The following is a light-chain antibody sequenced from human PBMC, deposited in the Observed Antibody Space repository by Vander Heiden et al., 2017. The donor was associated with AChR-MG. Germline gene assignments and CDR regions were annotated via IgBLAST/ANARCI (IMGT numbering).Light chain of an antibody. CDR3: QSADSSGTHGV. J-gene: IGLJ3*02. V-gene: IGLV3-25*03. Sequence: SYELTPPPSVSVSPGQPASITCSGDALPKQYAYCYQQKPGQAPVLVIYKDSGRPSGVPERFSGSSSGTTVTLTISGVQAADEADYYCQSADSSGTHGVFGGGTKLTVL. CDR2: KDS. CDR1: ALPKQY.